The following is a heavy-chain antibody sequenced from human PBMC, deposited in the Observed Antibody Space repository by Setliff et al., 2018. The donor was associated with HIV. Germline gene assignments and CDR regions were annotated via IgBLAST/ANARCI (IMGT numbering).Heavy chain of an antibody. V-gene: IGHV4-34*01. J-gene: IGHJ4*02. D-gene: IGHD2-21*01. Sequence: PSETLSLTCAVYGGSVSGHYWGWFRQPPGKGLGWIGEITPSGATNYLPSLKSRVTMSLDTSKNQFSLKMTSVTAADTALYFCTRAQIAAPRPFDYWGQGTLVTVSS. CDR2: ITPSGAT. CDR3: TRAQIAAPRPFDY. CDR1: GGSVSGHY.